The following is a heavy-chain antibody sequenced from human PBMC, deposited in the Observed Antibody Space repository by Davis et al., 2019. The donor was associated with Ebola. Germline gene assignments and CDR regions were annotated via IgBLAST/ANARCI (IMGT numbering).Heavy chain of an antibody. Sequence: PGGSLRLSCAASGFTFSDYYMSWIRQAPGKGLEWVSYISSSGSTIYYADSVKGRFTISRDNAKNSLYLQMNSLRAEDTAVYYCARDQKLEQWLVFWYFDLWGRGTLVTVSS. CDR2: ISSSGSTI. D-gene: IGHD6-19*01. J-gene: IGHJ2*01. V-gene: IGHV3-11*04. CDR3: ARDQKLEQWLVFWYFDL. CDR1: GFTFSDYY.